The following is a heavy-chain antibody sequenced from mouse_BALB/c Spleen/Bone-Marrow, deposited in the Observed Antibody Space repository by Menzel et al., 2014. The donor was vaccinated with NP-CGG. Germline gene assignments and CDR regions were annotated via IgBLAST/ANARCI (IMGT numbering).Heavy chain of an antibody. D-gene: IGHD6-1*01. CDR3: ARPTPRYFAMDY. CDR2: IWAGGST. J-gene: IGHJ4*01. Sequence: VNVVESGPDLVAPSQSLSITCTVSGFSLTSYGVHWVRQPPGKGLEWLGVIWAGGSTNYNSALMSRLSISKDNSKSQVFLKMNSLQTDDTAMYYCARPTPRYFAMDYWGQGTSVTVSS. CDR1: GFSLTSYG. V-gene: IGHV2-9*02.